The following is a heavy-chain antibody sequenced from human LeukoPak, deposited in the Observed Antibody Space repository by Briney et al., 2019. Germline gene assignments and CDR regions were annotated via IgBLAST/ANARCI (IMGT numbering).Heavy chain of an antibody. CDR2: IYTSGST. CDR3: ARGVPFWIGYYRGYFDY. D-gene: IGHD3-3*01. J-gene: IGHJ4*02. V-gene: IGHV4-61*09. Sequence: TLSLIRRVSGGSISRGFYYWSWIRRTAGKGLEWIGHIYTSGSTDYNPSLKTRITISVDTSKNQFSLKLSSVTAADTAVYFCARGVPFWIGYYRGYFDYWGQGTLVTVSS. CDR1: GGSISRGFYY.